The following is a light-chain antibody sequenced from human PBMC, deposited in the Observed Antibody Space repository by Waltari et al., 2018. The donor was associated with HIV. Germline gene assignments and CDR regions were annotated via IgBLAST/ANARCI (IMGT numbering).Light chain of an antibody. CDR2: GNT. CDR3: QSYDSSLSTYV. CDR1: KSNIGAGSN. V-gene: IGLV1-40*01. J-gene: IGLJ1*01. Sequence: QSVLTPPPSVSGAPGQRVTISCTGLKSNIGAGSNVHWYQQLPGTAPKLLIYGNTNRPSGVPDRFSGSKSGTSASLDITGLQAEDEADYYCQSYDSSLSTYVFGTGTKVTVL.